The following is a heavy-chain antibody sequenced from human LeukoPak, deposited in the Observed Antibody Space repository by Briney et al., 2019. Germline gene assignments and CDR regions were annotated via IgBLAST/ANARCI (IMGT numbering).Heavy chain of an antibody. J-gene: IGHJ3*02. Sequence: ASVTVSFKASGYSFKSYGISWVRQAPGQGLEWMGWITAYNGNTYYARRLQGRVTMTTDTSTSTAYMELRSLRSDDTAVYYCARLHCSGGSCYSTDIWSQGTMVTVSS. CDR2: ITAYNGNT. V-gene: IGHV1-18*01. CDR1: GYSFKSYG. CDR3: ARLHCSGGSCYSTDI. D-gene: IGHD2-15*01.